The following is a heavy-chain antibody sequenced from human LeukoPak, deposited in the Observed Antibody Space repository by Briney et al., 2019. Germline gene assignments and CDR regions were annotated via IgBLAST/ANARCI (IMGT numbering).Heavy chain of an antibody. V-gene: IGHV1-69*04. CDR1: GYTFTSYY. CDR2: IIPILGIA. CDR3: ARAYCSSTSCNWFDP. D-gene: IGHD2-2*01. J-gene: IGHJ5*02. Sequence: ASVKVSCKASGYTFTSYYMHWVRQAPGQGLEWMGRIIPILGIANYAQKFQGRVTITADKSTSTAYMELSSLRSEDTAVYYCARAYCSSTSCNWFDPWGQGTLVTVSS.